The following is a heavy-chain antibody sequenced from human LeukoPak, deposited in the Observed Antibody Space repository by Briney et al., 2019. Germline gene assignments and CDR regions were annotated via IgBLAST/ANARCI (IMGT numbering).Heavy chain of an antibody. Sequence: SETLSLTCTVSGDSISSGDYYWSWIRQPPGKGLEWIGYIYYSGSTYYNPSLKSRVTISVDTSKNQFSLKLSSVTAADTAVYYGARVRSFRIFGVAQGGFDYWGQGTLVTVSS. CDR2: IYYSGST. CDR3: ARVRSFRIFGVAQGGFDY. V-gene: IGHV4-30-4*08. CDR1: GDSISSGDYY. J-gene: IGHJ4*02. D-gene: IGHD3-3*01.